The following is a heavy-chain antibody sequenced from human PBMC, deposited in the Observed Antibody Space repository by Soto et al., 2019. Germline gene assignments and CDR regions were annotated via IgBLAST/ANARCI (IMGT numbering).Heavy chain of an antibody. J-gene: IGHJ4*02. Sequence: QLHLQESGPGLVKPSETLSLTCTVSGGSISSSSYYWGWVRQPPGKGLEWIGSIYYRGSTDYNPSLKSRLTISVDSSKNQFSLKLSSVTAADTAVYYCARHVSYKYGAPQADYWGQGTLVTVSS. CDR2: IYYRGST. CDR3: ARHVSYKYGAPQADY. D-gene: IGHD2-8*01. CDR1: GGSISSSSYY. V-gene: IGHV4-39*01.